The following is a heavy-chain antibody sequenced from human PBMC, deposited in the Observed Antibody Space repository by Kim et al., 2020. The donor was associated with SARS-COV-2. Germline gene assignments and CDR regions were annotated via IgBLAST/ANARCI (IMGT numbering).Heavy chain of an antibody. CDR3: ARGVAAAGGNWFDP. D-gene: IGHD6-13*01. J-gene: IGHJ5*02. Sequence: AKGFTGRFVFSLDTSVSTAYLQISSLKAEDTAVYYCARGVAAAGGNWFDPWGQGTLVTVSS. V-gene: IGHV7-4-1*02.